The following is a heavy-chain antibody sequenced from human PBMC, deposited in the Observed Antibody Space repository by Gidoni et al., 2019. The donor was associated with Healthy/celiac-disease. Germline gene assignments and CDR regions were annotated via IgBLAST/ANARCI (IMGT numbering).Heavy chain of an antibody. CDR2: IGTAGDT. V-gene: IGHV3-13*01. CDR3: ARESTSSGAFDI. D-gene: IGHD2-2*01. Sequence: EVQLVESGGGLVQPGGSLRLSCAASGFTFSSYDRHWVRQATGKGMECVSAIGTAGDTYYPGSVKGRFTISRENAKNSLYLQMNSLRAGDTAVYYCARESTSSGAFDIWGQGTMVTVSS. J-gene: IGHJ3*02. CDR1: GFTFSSYD.